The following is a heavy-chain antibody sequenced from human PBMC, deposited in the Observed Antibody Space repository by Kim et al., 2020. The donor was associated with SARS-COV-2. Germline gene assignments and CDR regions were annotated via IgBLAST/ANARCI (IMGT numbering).Heavy chain of an antibody. Sequence: SVKVSCKASGDSFSTSAISWVRQAPGQGLEWMGRIVPVFHIANYGQRFQDRVTITADTSTTTVYMELTRLRSEDAAIYFCARGSDCSDASCSFRGRGWFDSWGQGTLVTVSS. D-gene: IGHD6-19*01. V-gene: IGHV1-69*04. CDR2: IVPVFHIA. CDR3: ARGSDCSDASCSFRGRGWFDS. J-gene: IGHJ5*01. CDR1: GDSFSTSA.